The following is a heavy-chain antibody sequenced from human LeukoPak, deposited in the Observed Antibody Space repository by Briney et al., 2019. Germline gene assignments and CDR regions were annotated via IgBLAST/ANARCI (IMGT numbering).Heavy chain of an antibody. D-gene: IGHD1-1*01. Sequence: SETLSLTCTVSGGSISSYYWSWIRQPRGMGLEWIGYIYYSGSTNYNPSLKSRVTISVDTSKSQFSLKLSSVTAADTAVYYCARHGTPGTNLNWFDPWGQGTLVTVSS. V-gene: IGHV4-59*01. J-gene: IGHJ5*02. CDR3: ARHGTPGTNLNWFDP. CDR1: GGSISSYY. CDR2: IYYSGST.